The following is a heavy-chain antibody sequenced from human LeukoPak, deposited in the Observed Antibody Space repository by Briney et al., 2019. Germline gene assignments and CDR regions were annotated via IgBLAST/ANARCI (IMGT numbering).Heavy chain of an antibody. Sequence: PSETLSLTCTVSGGSISSGGYYWSWIRQHPGKGLEWIGYIYYSGSTYYNPSLKSRVTISVDTSKNQFSLKLSSVTAADTAVYYCARLNLRRYYDFWSGYYHNWFDPWGQGTLVTVSS. CDR2: IYYSGST. D-gene: IGHD3-3*01. V-gene: IGHV4-31*03. CDR3: ARLNLRRYYDFWSGYYHNWFDP. CDR1: GGSISSGGYY. J-gene: IGHJ5*02.